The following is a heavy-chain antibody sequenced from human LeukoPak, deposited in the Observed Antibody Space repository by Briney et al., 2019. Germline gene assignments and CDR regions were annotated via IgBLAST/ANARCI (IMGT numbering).Heavy chain of an antibody. Sequence: PSKTLTLTCTASGGTINSDYRHWIRQPPGKGLEWIGLRYPSGNTNYNPSPQSRVTISVDTSRTQFSLKLSSVTAADTAVYYCARASIKVWSGYYSPTGWFDPWGQGTLVTVSS. J-gene: IGHJ5*02. CDR3: ARASIKVWSGYYSPTGWFDP. CDR2: RYPSGNT. V-gene: IGHV4-59*01. D-gene: IGHD3-3*01. CDR1: GGTINSDY.